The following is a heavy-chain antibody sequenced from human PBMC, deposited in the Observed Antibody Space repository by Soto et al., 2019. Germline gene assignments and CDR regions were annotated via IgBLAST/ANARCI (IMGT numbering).Heavy chain of an antibody. J-gene: IGHJ4*02. V-gene: IGHV3-15*01. Sequence: DVKLVESGGGLVKPGGSLRISCVVSGFTFSNAWMTWVRQAPGKGLEWVGRIKRKADGETTDYATSVKGRFAISRDDSKNTLYLQMNSLRAEDTAVYYCTRDWERDPEAFFDYWGQGTLVTVSS. CDR1: GFTFSNAW. CDR2: IKRKADGETT. CDR3: TRDWERDPEAFFDY. D-gene: IGHD3-3*02.